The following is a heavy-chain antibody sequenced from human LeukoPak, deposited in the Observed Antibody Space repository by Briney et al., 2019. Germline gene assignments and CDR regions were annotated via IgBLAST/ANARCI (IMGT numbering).Heavy chain of an antibody. D-gene: IGHD2-15*01. J-gene: IGHJ4*02. CDR3: AKVGIVVVAAATPPFEY. V-gene: IGHV3-23*01. Sequence: PGGSLRLSCAASGFAFSSYGMTWVRQTPGKGLEWVSSLTGSGGTTYYADSVKGRFTISRDNSKNTLYLQMNSLRVEDSAVYYCAKVGIVVVAAATPPFEYWGQGTLVTVSS. CDR2: LTGSGGTT. CDR1: GFAFSSYG.